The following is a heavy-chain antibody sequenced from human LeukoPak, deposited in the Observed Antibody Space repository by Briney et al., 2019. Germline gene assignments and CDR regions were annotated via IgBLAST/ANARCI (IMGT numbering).Heavy chain of an antibody. CDR3: AKDAEQYCSGGSCYYFDY. Sequence: GGSLRLSCAASGFTFSGYAMTWVRQGPGKGLEWVSIISGSGGSTYYADSVKGRFTISRDNSKNTLYLQMNSLRAEDTAVYYCAKDAEQYCSGGSCYYFDYWGQGTLVTVSS. CDR1: GFTFSGYA. D-gene: IGHD2-15*01. J-gene: IGHJ4*02. V-gene: IGHV3-23*01. CDR2: ISGSGGST.